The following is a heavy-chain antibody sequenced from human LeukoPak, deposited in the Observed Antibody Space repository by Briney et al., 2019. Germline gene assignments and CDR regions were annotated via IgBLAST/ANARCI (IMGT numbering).Heavy chain of an antibody. J-gene: IGHJ3*02. V-gene: IGHV3-11*01. CDR1: GFSFSDSY. D-gene: IGHD2/OR15-2a*01. CDR3: ARRGNMSSHAFDI. CDR2: IKSSDTST. Sequence: PGGSLRLSCAASGFSFSDSYMSWIRQAPGQGLEWLSYIKSSDTSTFYADSVKGRFTVSRDNAKNPLYLQMNSLRAEDTAVYYCARRGNMSSHAFDIWGQGTVVTVSS.